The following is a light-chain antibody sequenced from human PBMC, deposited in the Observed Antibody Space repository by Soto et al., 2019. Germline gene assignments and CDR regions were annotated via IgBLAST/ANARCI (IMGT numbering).Light chain of an antibody. CDR1: QSIYSN. J-gene: IGKJ4*01. Sequence: EIVMTQSPATLSVSPGERATLSCRASQSIYSNLAWYQQKLGQAPRLLIYGASTRATGIPARFSGSGSGTEFTLTISSLQSEDFAVYYCQQYEKWPPLTFGGWTKVEI. V-gene: IGKV3-15*01. CDR3: QQYEKWPPLT. CDR2: GAS.